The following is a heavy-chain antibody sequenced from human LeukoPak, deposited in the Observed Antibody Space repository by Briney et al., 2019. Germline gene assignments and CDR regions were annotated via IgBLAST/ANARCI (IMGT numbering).Heavy chain of an antibody. Sequence: PGGSLRLSCAASGFTFSSYSMNWVRQAPGKGLEWVSSISSSSSYIYYADSVEGRFTICRDNAKNSLYLQMNSLRAEDTAVYYCARDRTEILWFGEYLDYWGQGTLVTVSS. CDR1: GFTFSSYS. J-gene: IGHJ4*02. CDR2: ISSSSSYI. D-gene: IGHD3-10*01. V-gene: IGHV3-21*04. CDR3: ARDRTEILWFGEYLDY.